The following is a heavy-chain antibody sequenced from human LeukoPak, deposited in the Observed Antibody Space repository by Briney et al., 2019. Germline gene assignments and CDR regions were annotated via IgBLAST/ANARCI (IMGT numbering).Heavy chain of an antibody. J-gene: IGHJ6*03. V-gene: IGHV1-2*02. CDR2: INPNSGGT. Sequence: ASVKVSCKASGYTFTGYYMHWVRQAPGQGLEWMGWINPNSGGTNYAQKFQGRVTMTRDTSISTAYMELSGLRSDDTAVYYCAREETTVTPFSISYYYMDVWGKGTTVTISS. CDR3: AREETTVTPFSISYYYMDV. D-gene: IGHD4-11*01. CDR1: GYTFTGYY.